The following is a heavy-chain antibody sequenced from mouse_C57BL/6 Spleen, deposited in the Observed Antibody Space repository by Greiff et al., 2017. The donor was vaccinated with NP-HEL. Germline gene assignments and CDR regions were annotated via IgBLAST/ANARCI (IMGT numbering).Heavy chain of an antibody. Sequence: QVQLQQPGAELVMPGASVKLSCKASGYTFTSYWMHWVKQRPGQGLEWIGEIDPSDSNTNYNQKFKGKATLTVDKSSSTAYMQLSSLTAEDSAVYYGARRCYYGAMDYWGQGTSVTVSS. CDR3: ARRCYYGAMDY. V-gene: IGHV1-69*01. D-gene: IGHD1-1*01. CDR1: GYTFTSYW. J-gene: IGHJ4*01. CDR2: IDPSDSNT.